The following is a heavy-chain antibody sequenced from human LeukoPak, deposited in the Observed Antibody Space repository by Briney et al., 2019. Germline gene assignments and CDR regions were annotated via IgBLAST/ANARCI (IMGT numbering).Heavy chain of an antibody. CDR3: ARYGSYFDY. CDR1: GYIFTNHW. Sequence: GESLQISCKGSGYIFTNHWIGWVRQMPGKGLEWMGVTYPGDSDTRYNPSFQGQVTISADKSINTAYLQWSSLKASDTAMYYCARYGSYFDYWGQGTLVTVSS. V-gene: IGHV5-51*01. CDR2: TYPGDSDT. J-gene: IGHJ4*02. D-gene: IGHD4-17*01.